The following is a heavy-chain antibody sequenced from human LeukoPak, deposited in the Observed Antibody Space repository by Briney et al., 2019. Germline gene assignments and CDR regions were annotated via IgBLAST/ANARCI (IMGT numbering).Heavy chain of an antibody. CDR3: ARAQQWLVSDVYYYYYMDV. Sequence: SETLSLTCTVSGYSISSGYYWGWIRQSPGKGLEWIGSIYQSGRTYYNPSLKSRLTISLDTSKNQFSLKLSSVTAADTAVYYCARAQQWLVSDVYYYYYMDVWGKGTTVTVSS. V-gene: IGHV4-38-2*02. CDR2: IYQSGRT. J-gene: IGHJ6*03. D-gene: IGHD6-19*01. CDR1: GYSISSGYY.